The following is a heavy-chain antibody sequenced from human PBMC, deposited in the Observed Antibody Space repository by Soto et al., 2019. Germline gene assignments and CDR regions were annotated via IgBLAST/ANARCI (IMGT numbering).Heavy chain of an antibody. V-gene: IGHV5-51*01. CDR2: VYPGDAET. Sequence: PGESLKISCKGSGYNFSSQWIAWVRQKPGKGLEWMGIVYPGDAETRYSPSFQGQVTMSADKSIDTAYLQWSSLKASDTAIYYCAKSEVLDIWGQATMVTVSS. J-gene: IGHJ3*02. CDR3: AKSEVLDI. CDR1: GYNFSSQW.